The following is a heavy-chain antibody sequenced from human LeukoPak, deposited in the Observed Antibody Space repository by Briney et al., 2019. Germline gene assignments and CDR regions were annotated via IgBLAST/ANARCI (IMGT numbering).Heavy chain of an antibody. CDR1: DGFFSGYY. Sequence: SETLSLSCAAYDGFFSGYYWSVLRKPPEKRLEWIGEFNHSGSTNYNPSLKSRVTISVDTSKNQFSLKLSSVTAADTAVYYCERYYYDSSGYYGVPRYYYYYMDVLGKGATVSVCS. CDR2: FNHSGST. J-gene: IGHJ6*03. D-gene: IGHD3-22*01. CDR3: ERYYYDSSGYYGVPRYYYYYMDV. V-gene: IGHV4-34*01.